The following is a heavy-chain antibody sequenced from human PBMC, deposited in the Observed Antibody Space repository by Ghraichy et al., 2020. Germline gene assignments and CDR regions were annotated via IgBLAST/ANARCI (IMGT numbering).Heavy chain of an antibody. CDR2: IYYSGNT. CDR3: ARLILAGRRGLVYYYYGMDV. D-gene: IGHD6-6*01. Sequence: SQTLSLTCTVSGGSISSGTYYWSWIRQHPGKGLEWIGYIYYSGNTYYNPSLKSRLTISVDTSRNQFSLKLNSVTAADPAVYYCARLILAGRRGLVYYYYGMDVWGQGTTVTVAS. CDR1: GGSISSGTYY. V-gene: IGHV4-31*03. J-gene: IGHJ6*02.